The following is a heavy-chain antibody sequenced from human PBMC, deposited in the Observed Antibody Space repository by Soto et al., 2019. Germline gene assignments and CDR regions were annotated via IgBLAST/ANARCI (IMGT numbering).Heavy chain of an antibody. CDR1: GFTFSSYG. CDR3: AKDISRGYYYYGMDV. J-gene: IGHJ6*02. D-gene: IGHD1-1*01. Sequence: GGSLRLSCAASGFTFSSYGMHWVRQAPGKGLEWVAVISYDGSNKYYADSVKGRFTISRDNSKNTLYLQMNSLRAEDTAVYYCAKDISRGYYYYGMDVWGQGTTVTVSS. V-gene: IGHV3-30*18. CDR2: ISYDGSNK.